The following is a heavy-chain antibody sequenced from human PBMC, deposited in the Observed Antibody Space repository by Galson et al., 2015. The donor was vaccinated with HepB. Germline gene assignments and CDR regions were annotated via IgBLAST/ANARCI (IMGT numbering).Heavy chain of an antibody. Sequence: LSLTCTVSGGSISSGSYSWNWIRQPAGKGLEWIGLFYTSGSTSYDPSLKSRATMSVDTSRNQVSLNLNSVTAADTAVYYCARDSAGLDYWGQGTLVTVSS. V-gene: IGHV4-61*02. J-gene: IGHJ4*02. D-gene: IGHD6-13*01. CDR2: FYTSGST. CDR3: ARDSAGLDY. CDR1: GGSISSGSYS.